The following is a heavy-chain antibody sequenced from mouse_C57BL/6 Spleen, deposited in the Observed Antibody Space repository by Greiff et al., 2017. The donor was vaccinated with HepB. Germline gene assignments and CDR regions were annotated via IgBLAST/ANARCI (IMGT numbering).Heavy chain of an antibody. CDR2: INPGSGGT. J-gene: IGHJ4*01. Sequence: QVQLQQSGAELVRPGTSVKVSCKASGYAFTNYLIEWVKQRPGQGLEWIGVINPGSGGTNYNEKFKGKATLTADKSSSTAYMQLSSLTSEDSAVYFCARRGAYYSNLYAMDYWGQGTSVTVSS. CDR1: GYAFTNYL. D-gene: IGHD2-5*01. V-gene: IGHV1-54*01. CDR3: ARRGAYYSNLYAMDY.